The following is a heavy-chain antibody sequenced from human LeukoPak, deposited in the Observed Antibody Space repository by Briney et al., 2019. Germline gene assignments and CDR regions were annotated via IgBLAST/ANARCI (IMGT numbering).Heavy chain of an antibody. D-gene: IGHD4-17*01. J-gene: IGHJ3*02. CDR1: GGSISSYY. CDR3: ALDYGDYVGLVGAFDI. CDR2: IYYSGST. Sequence: SETLSLTCTVSGGSISSYYWSWIRQPPGKGLEWIGYIYYSGSTNYNPSLKSRVTISVDTSKNQFSLKLSSVTAADTAVYYCALDYGDYVGLVGAFDIWGQGTMVTVSS. V-gene: IGHV4-59*01.